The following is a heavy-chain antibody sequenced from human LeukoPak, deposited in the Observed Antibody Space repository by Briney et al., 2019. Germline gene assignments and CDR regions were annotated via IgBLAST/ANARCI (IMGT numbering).Heavy chain of an antibody. CDR1: GFSLTTNGLW. V-gene: IGHV2-5*02. CDR2: VYCGDDK. CDR3: ARRQPQNRIDY. J-gene: IGHJ4*02. Sequence: SGPTLMKPTETLTRTCTFSGFSLTTNGLWVCWIPHPPGKTLEWLALVYCGDDKRSNPPLMSRRTITQEISKNRLVLKVPNMDTVDTATYFCARRQPQNRIDYWGQGTLVTVSS.